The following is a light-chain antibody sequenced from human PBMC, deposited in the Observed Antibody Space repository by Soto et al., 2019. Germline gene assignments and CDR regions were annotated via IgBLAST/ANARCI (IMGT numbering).Light chain of an antibody. CDR3: QQYGSSPPRT. V-gene: IGKV3-20*01. CDR1: QSVSTDF. CDR2: GAS. Sequence: EIVLTPSPGILSLSPGESATLSCRASQSVSTDFLAWSQQKPVQAPRLLIYGASTRATDVPDRFSGSGSGADFTLSISRLEPEDFAVYYCQQYGSSPPRTCGQGTKVDIK. J-gene: IGKJ1*01.